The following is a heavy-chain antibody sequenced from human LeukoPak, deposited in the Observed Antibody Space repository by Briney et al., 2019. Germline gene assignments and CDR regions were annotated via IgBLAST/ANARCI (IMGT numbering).Heavy chain of an antibody. J-gene: IGHJ5*02. D-gene: IGHD3-3*01. Sequence: ASVKVSCKVSGYTLTELSMHWVRQAPGKGLEWMGGFDPEDGETIYAQKFQGRVTMTEVTSTDTAYMELSSLRSEDTAVYYCATASTYYDFWSGYYMNGWFDPWGQGTLVTVSS. V-gene: IGHV1-24*01. CDR1: GYTLTELS. CDR3: ATASTYYDFWSGYYMNGWFDP. CDR2: FDPEDGET.